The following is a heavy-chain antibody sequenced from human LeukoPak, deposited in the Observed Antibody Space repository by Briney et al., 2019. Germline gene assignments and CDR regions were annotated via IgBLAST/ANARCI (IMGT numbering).Heavy chain of an antibody. CDR2: ISNDGRT. D-gene: IGHD2-15*01. J-gene: IGHJ4*02. CDR1: GFSVSSNY. CDR3: AKDLLDRYYFDY. Sequence: PGGSLRLSCAASGFSVSSNYMSWVRQAPGKGLEGVSVISNDGRTYYADSVKGRFTISRDNSKNTLYLQMNSLRAEDTAVYYCAKDLLDRYYFDYWGQGTLVTVSS. V-gene: IGHV3-53*01.